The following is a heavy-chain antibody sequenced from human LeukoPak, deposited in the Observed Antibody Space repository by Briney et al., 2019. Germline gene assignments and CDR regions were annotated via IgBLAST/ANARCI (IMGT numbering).Heavy chain of an antibody. Sequence: SETLSLTCTVSGGSISSGSYYWSWIRQPAGKGLEWIGRIYTSGNTNYNPSLKSRVTISVDTSKNQFSLKLSSVTAADTAVYYCARAISRYFDWSRNPDAFDTWGQGTMVTVSS. J-gene: IGHJ3*02. CDR2: IYTSGNT. D-gene: IGHD3-9*01. V-gene: IGHV4-61*02. CDR1: GGSISSGSYY. CDR3: ARAISRYFDWSRNPDAFDT.